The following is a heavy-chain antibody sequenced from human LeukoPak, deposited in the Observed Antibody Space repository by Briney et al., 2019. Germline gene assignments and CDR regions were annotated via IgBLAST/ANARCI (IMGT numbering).Heavy chain of an antibody. CDR2: FYSGGTS. J-gene: IGHJ4*02. V-gene: IGHV3-53*01. D-gene: IGHD6-13*01. CDR3: ARGDGIAAALDY. Sequence: PSETLSLTCTVSGGSISSYYWSWVRQAPGKGLEWVSVFYSGGTSYYADSVKGRFTISRDNSKNTLYLQLNSLRAEDTAVYYCARGDGIAAALDYWGQGTLVTVSS. CDR1: GGSISSYY.